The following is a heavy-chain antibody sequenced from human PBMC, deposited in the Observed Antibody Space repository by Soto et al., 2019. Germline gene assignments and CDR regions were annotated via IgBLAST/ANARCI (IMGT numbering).Heavy chain of an antibody. D-gene: IGHD3-10*01. CDR3: ARVPGAT. J-gene: IGHJ4*02. CDR1: GFSVSSNY. CDR2: IYSGGST. Sequence: EVQLVESGGGLIQPGGSLRLSCAASGFSVSSNYMTWVRQAPGKGLEWVSFIYSGGSTYYAEPVKGRFTISRDNSKNTLYLQMNILRAEDTAVYYCARVPGATWGQGTLVNVSS. V-gene: IGHV3-53*01.